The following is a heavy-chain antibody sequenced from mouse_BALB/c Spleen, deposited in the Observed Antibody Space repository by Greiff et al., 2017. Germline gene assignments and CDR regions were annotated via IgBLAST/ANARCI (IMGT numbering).Heavy chain of an antibody. Sequence: QVQLQQPGAELVKPGASVKMSCKASGYTFTSYNMHWVKQTPGQGLEWIGAIYPGNGDTSYNQKFKGKATLTADKSSSTAYMQLSSLTSEDSAVYYCARREAYYRYDVDWYFDVWGAGTTVTVSS. CDR1: GYTFTSYN. J-gene: IGHJ1*01. V-gene: IGHV1-12*01. D-gene: IGHD2-14*01. CDR3: ARREAYYRYDVDWYFDV. CDR2: IYPGNGDT.